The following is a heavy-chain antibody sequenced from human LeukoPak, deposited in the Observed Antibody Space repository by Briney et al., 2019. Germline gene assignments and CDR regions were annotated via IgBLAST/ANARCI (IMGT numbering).Heavy chain of an antibody. D-gene: IGHD2-2*01. V-gene: IGHV3-66*01. J-gene: IGHJ4*02. Sequence: GGSLRLSCAASGFTVNSNYMGCVRQAPGKGLEWVSVVYSGDRTYYADSVKGRFTISRDDSTNTLYLLMNSLRAEDSAVYYCATGYLIDYWGQGTLVTVSS. CDR1: GFTVNSNY. CDR2: VYSGDRT. CDR3: ATGYLIDY.